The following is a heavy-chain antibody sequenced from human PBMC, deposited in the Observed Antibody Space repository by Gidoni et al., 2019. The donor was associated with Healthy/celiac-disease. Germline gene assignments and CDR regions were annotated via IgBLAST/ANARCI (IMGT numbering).Heavy chain of an antibody. CDR1: GFTFDYYA. J-gene: IGHJ3*02. D-gene: IGHD2-2*01. Sequence: EVQLVECGGGLVQPGRSLRLSGAAAGFTFDYYAMHWIRQAPGKGLGWVSGISWNSGSIGYADSVKGRFTISSDNAKNSLYLQMNSLRAEDTALYYCAKDKASWLRSSRGSAFDIWGQGTMVTVSS. CDR2: ISWNSGSI. V-gene: IGHV3-9*01. CDR3: AKDKASWLRSSRGSAFDI.